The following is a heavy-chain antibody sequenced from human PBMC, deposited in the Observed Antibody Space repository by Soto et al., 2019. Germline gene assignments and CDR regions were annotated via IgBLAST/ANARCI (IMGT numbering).Heavy chain of an antibody. CDR2: ISYDGSNE. V-gene: IGHV3-33*01. D-gene: IGHD2-15*01. J-gene: IGHJ4*02. Sequence: QVLLVESGGGVVQPGRSLRLSCTASGFTFSTYGMHWVRQAPGKGLEWVAFISYDGSNEYYVDSVKGRFTISRDNSKNTLYLQMNSLRADDTAVYYCARARYQPLPDYWGQGTLVTVSS. CDR3: ARARYQPLPDY. CDR1: GFTFSTYG.